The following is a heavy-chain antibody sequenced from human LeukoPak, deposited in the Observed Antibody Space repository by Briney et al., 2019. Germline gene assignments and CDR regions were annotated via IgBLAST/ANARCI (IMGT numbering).Heavy chain of an antibody. CDR2: IWYDGSNK. J-gene: IGHJ4*02. D-gene: IGHD6-19*01. V-gene: IGHV3-33*01. Sequence: GRSLRLSCAASGFTFSSYGMHWVRQAPGKGLERVAVIWYDGSNKYYADSVKGRFTISRDYSKNTLYLQMNSLRAEDTAVYYCARDQSLYSSGWLFDYWGQGTLVTVSS. CDR1: GFTFSSYG. CDR3: ARDQSLYSSGWLFDY.